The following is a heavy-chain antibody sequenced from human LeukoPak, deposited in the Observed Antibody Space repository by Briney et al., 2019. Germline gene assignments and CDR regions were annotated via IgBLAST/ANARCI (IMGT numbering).Heavy chain of an antibody. J-gene: IGHJ4*02. D-gene: IGHD2-2*01. Sequence: GGSLRLSCAASGFTFSSYSMNWVRQAPGKGLEWVSSISSSSGYIYYADSVKGRFTISRDNAKNSLYLQMNSLRAEDTAVYHCARAGCTTCHSDYWGQGTLVTVSS. V-gene: IGHV3-21*01. CDR3: ARAGCTTCHSDY. CDR1: GFTFSSYS. CDR2: ISSSSGYI.